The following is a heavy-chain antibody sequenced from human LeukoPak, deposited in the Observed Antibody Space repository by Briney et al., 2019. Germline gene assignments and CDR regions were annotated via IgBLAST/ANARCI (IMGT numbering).Heavy chain of an antibody. CDR2: INWNSGSI. CDR1: GVTFEDYA. J-gene: IGHJ6*03. V-gene: IGHV3-9*01. CDR3: AKDLAYIVVVPAAHMDV. Sequence: LAGGSLRLSCAASGVTFEDYAMHWVRQAPGKGLEWVSSINWNSGSIGYADSVKGRFTISRDNSKNTLYLQMNSLRAEDTAVYYCAKDLAYIVVVPAAHMDVWGKGTTVTVSS. D-gene: IGHD2-2*01.